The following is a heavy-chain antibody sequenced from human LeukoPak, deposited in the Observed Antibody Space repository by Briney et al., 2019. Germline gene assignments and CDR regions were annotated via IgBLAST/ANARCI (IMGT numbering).Heavy chain of an antibody. V-gene: IGHV3-48*03. CDR3: ARGPAAMDWYFDF. J-gene: IGHJ2*01. CDR1: GFTFSSYA. CDR2: INRAGTTS. D-gene: IGHD2-2*01. Sequence: GGSLRLSCAASGFTFSSYAMSWVRQAPGKGLEWVSYINRAGTTSFYADSVKGRFTVSRDNAKNSLYLEVTNLRAEDTGLYYCARGPAAMDWYFDFWGRGTLVTVSS.